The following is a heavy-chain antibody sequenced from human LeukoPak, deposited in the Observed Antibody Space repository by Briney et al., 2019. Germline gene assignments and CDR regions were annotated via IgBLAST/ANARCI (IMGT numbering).Heavy chain of an antibody. D-gene: IGHD4-17*01. V-gene: IGHV3-30*03. J-gene: IGHJ4*02. CDR1: GFTFSSYG. CDR3: VGFNYGDYPGDY. CDR2: ISYDGSNK. Sequence: GRSLRLSCAASGFTFSSYGMHWVRQAPGKGLEWVAVISYDGSNKYYADSVKGRFTISRDNSKNTLYLQMNSLRAEDTAVYYCVGFNYGDYPGDYWGQGTLVTVSS.